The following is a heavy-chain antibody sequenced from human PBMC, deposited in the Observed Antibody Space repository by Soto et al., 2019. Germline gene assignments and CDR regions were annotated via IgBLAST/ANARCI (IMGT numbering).Heavy chain of an antibody. CDR3: ARGGHYESSGYYDGTRRFDP. J-gene: IGHJ5*02. D-gene: IGHD3-22*01. V-gene: IGHV1-69*01. CDR1: GDTFSSYA. Sequence: QGQLVQSGPEVKKPGSSVKVSCKASGDTFSSYAFNWVRQAPGQGLEWMGGIIPMFGTTNYPQKFQGRVTITADASTSTAYRELSSLRSDDTAVYYCARGGHYESSGYYDGTRRFDPWGQGTLVTVSS. CDR2: IIPMFGTT.